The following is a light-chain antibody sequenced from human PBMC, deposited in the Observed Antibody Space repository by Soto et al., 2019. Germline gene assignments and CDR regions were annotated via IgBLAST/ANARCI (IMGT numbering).Light chain of an antibody. CDR1: QSINSW. CDR2: KAS. Sequence: DIKMTQSPSTLSASVGDRVTITCRASQSINSWLAWYQQKPGKAPKLLIYKASSLESGVPSRFSGSGSGTEFTLTISSLRPDDFATYYCQEYNSYWTFGQGTKVEIK. V-gene: IGKV1-5*03. CDR3: QEYNSYWT. J-gene: IGKJ1*01.